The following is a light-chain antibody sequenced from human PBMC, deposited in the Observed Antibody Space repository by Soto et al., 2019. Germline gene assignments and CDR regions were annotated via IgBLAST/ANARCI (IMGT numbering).Light chain of an antibody. V-gene: IGKV1-17*03. J-gene: IGKJ4*01. CDR2: AAS. CDR3: IQYSGYVPT. Sequence: DIQMTQSPSSMSASVGYRGTITFRSSQGINSYLAWFQQKPGKVPKRLIYAASNLESGVPSRFSGSGSGTEFTLTINSLQTEDFATYYCIQYSGYVPTFGGGTKVDIK. CDR1: QGINSY.